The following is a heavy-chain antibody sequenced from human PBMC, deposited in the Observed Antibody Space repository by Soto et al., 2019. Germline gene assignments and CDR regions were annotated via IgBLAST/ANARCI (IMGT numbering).Heavy chain of an antibody. V-gene: IGHV3-53*01. Sequence: DVQLVESGGGLIQPGASLRLSCAAFGLTVSGKKYVAWVRQAPGKGLEWVSALYDVDGTYYADSVKGRFTTSRDRSKTTVYLQMNGLRPDDTAVYYCASWHEREHAYDVWGQGTTVTVSS. CDR3: ASWHEREHAYDV. J-gene: IGHJ3*01. D-gene: IGHD1-1*01. CDR1: GLTVSGKKY. CDR2: LYDVDGT.